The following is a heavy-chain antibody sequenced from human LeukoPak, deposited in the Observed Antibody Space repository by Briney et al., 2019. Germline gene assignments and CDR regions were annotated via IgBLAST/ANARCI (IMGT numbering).Heavy chain of an antibody. Sequence: ASVKVSCKASGYTFTSYDINWVRQATGQGLEWMGWMSPNSGDAGYAQKFQGRVTMTSDSSISTAYMELSSLRSEDTAIYYCVRTPPNWGFDYWGQGTLVTVSS. CDR2: MSPNSGDA. CDR3: VRTPPNWGFDY. D-gene: IGHD7-27*01. J-gene: IGHJ4*02. V-gene: IGHV1-8*01. CDR1: GYTFTSYD.